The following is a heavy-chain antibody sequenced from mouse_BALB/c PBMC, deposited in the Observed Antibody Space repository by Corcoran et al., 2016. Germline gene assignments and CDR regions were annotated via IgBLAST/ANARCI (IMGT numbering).Heavy chain of an antibody. CDR3: ATLGGYYAMDY. V-gene: IGHV1-26*01. Sequence: EVQLQQSGPELVKPGASVKISCKASGYSFTGYYMHWVKQSHVKSLEWIGRINPYNGATSYNQNFKDKASLTVDKSSSTAYMELHSLTSEDSAVYSCATLGGYYAMDYWGQGTSVTVSS. CDR2: INPYNGAT. CDR1: GYSFTGYY. D-gene: IGHD3-1*01. J-gene: IGHJ4*01.